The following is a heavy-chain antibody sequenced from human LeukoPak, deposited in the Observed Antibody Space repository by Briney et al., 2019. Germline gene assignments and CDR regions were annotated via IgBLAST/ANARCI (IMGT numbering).Heavy chain of an antibody. D-gene: IGHD5-18*01. Sequence: GGSLRLFCAASGFTFSSYSMNWVRQAPGKGLEWVSSSSSSSSYIYYADSVKGRFTISRDNAKNSLYLQMNSLRAEDTAVYYCASVGTAMVKAWSGAFDIWGQGTMVTVSS. J-gene: IGHJ3*02. CDR2: SSSSSSYI. CDR3: ASVGTAMVKAWSGAFDI. V-gene: IGHV3-21*01. CDR1: GFTFSSYS.